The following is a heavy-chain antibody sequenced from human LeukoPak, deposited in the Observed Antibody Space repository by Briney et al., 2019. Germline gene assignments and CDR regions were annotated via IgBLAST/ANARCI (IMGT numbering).Heavy chain of an antibody. Sequence: SETLPLTCAVYGGSFSGYYWSWIRQPPGKGLEWIGSIYYSGSTYYNPSLKSRVTISVDTSKNQFSLKLSSVTAADTAVYYCARPSVTTAFDIWGQGTMVTVSS. CDR1: GGSFSGYY. CDR3: ARPSVTTAFDI. J-gene: IGHJ3*02. D-gene: IGHD4-11*01. CDR2: IYYSGST. V-gene: IGHV4-34*01.